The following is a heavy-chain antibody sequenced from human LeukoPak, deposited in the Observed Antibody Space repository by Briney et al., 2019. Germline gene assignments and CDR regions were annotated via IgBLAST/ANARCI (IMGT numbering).Heavy chain of an antibody. J-gene: IGHJ4*02. CDR2: IIPIFGTV. Sequence: SVKVSCKASGGTFSSYAISWVRQAPGQGLEWMGGIIPIFGTVNYAQKFQGRVTITADESTSTAYMELSSLRSEDTAVYYCARLQPDDYYDSSGYNDYWGQGTLVTVSS. CDR1: GGTFSSYA. CDR3: ARLQPDDYYDSSGYNDY. V-gene: IGHV1-69*13. D-gene: IGHD3-22*01.